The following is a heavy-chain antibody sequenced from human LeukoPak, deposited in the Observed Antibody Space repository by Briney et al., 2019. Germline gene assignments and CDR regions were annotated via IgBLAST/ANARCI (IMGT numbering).Heavy chain of an antibody. CDR1: GYTLTELS. D-gene: IGHD4-17*01. Sequence: GASVKVSCKVSGYTLTELSMHWVRQAPGKGLEWMGGFDTEDGETIYAQEFQGRVTMTEDTSTDTAYMELSSLRSEDTAVYYCAVTTGPVDAFDIWGQGTMVTVSS. CDR3: AVTTGPVDAFDI. V-gene: IGHV1-24*01. J-gene: IGHJ3*02. CDR2: FDTEDGET.